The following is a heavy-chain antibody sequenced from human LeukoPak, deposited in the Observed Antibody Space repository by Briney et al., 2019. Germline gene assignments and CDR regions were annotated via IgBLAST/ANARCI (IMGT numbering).Heavy chain of an antibody. J-gene: IGHJ3*02. CDR1: GFTFSDYY. D-gene: IGHD5-18*01. V-gene: IGHV3-11*04. CDR2: ISSSGSNI. Sequence: PGGSLRLSCAASGFTFSDYYMSWIRQAPGKGLEWVSYISSSGSNIYYADSVKGRFTISRDNAKNSLYLQMNSLRAEDTAVYYCARRELLGYSYGLRTFNIWGQGTTVTVSS. CDR3: ARRELLGYSYGLRTFNI.